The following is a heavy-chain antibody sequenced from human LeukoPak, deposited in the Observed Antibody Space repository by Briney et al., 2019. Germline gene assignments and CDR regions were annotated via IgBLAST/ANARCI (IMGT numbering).Heavy chain of an antibody. CDR1: SGSITNDY. J-gene: IGHJ4*02. D-gene: IGHD1-26*01. CDR3: ASGRPLGFDY. V-gene: IGHV4-59*01. Sequence: SETLSLACTVSSGSITNDYWTWIRQPPGKGLEWIGYIYYSGTTNYNPSLKSRVTISVDTSKNQFSLKLSSVTAADTAVYYCASGRPLGFDYWGQGALVTVSS. CDR2: IYYSGTT.